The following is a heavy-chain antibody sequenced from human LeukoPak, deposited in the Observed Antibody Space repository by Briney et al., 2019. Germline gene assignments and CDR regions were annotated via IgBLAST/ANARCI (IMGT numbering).Heavy chain of an antibody. CDR2: IIPIFGTA. J-gene: IGHJ4*02. D-gene: IGHD3-10*01. V-gene: IGHV1-69*01. CDR3: AGGYYGSGSIDY. CDR1: VGTFSSYA. Sequence: SVKVSCRASVGTFSSYAISWVRQAPGQGLEWMGGIIPIFGTANYAQKLQGRVTITADESTSTAYMELSSLRSEDTAVYYCAGGYYGSGSIDYWGQGTLVTVSS.